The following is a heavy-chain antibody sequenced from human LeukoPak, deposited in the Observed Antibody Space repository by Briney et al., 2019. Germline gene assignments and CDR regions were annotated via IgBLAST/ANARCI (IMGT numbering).Heavy chain of an antibody. V-gene: IGHV4-59*12. CDR3: ARETTVTRAFDI. J-gene: IGHJ3*02. CDR1: GGSITSYY. CDR2: IYYSGST. Sequence: SETLSLTCTVSGGSITSYYWSWIRQPPGKGLEWIGYIYYSGSTNYNPSLKSRVTISVDTSKNQFSLKLSSVTAADTAVYYCARETTVTRAFDIWGQGTMVTVSS. D-gene: IGHD4-17*01.